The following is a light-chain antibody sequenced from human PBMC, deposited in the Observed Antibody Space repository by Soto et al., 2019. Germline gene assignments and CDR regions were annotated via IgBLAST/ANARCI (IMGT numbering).Light chain of an antibody. CDR1: QSINNW. Sequence: DVQMTQSPSTVSASVGDRVTITCRASQSINNWLAWYQQKPGRAPELLIYAASSLQSGVPSRFSGSGSGTEFTLTISGLLPEDFAAYHCQQLYTLPFTFGQGHYWR. J-gene: IGKJ5*01. CDR2: AAS. CDR3: QQLYTLPFT. V-gene: IGKV1-5*01.